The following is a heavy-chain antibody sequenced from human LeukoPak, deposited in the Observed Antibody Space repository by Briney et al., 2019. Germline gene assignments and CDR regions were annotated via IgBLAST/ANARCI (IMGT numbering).Heavy chain of an antibody. CDR2: ISSSSSII. J-gene: IGHJ6*02. CDR3: ARLFYYSVDV. V-gene: IGHV3-11*01. Sequence: PGGSLRLSCAASGFTFSDYYMSWIRQAPGKGLEWGSYISSSSSIIYYADSVKGRFTISRDNAKNSLYLQMNSLRAEDTAVYYCARLFYYSVDVWGQGTTVTVSS. CDR1: GFTFSDYY.